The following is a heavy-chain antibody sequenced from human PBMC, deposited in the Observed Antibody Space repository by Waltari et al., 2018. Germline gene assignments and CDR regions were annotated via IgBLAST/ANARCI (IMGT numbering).Heavy chain of an antibody. CDR3: TTRTWADGFDI. V-gene: IGHV3-15*02. CDR2: IKNKIDGGTI. CDR1: GFSFSNAW. Sequence: EVLLVEAGGSLVKPGGSLRLSCAGAGFSFSNAWMNWVRRAPGKGLEWVGRIKNKIDGGTIDYAAPLKGRFTISRDDSKNTLYLQMNSLKIEDTAVYYCTTRTWADGFDIWGQGTMVTVSS. D-gene: IGHD7-27*01. J-gene: IGHJ3*02.